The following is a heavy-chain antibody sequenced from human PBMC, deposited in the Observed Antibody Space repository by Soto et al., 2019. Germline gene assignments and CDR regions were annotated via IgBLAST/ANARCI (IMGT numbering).Heavy chain of an antibody. J-gene: IGHJ5*02. CDR2: IFYLGSS. D-gene: IGHD1-7*01. Sequence: SQTLSLTCTVSGDSIISSDFYWGWVRQPPGKGLEWIGSIFYLGSSYYNPSLKSRVTMSVDTSKNQFSLSLRSVTAADTALYFCARQSLELRKNNWFHTWCQAIMVTVS. CDR1: GDSIISSDFY. CDR3: ARQSLELRKNNWFHT. V-gene: IGHV4-39*01.